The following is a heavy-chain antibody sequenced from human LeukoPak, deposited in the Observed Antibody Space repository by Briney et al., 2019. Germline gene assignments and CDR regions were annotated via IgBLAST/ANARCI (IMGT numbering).Heavy chain of an antibody. V-gene: IGHV3-23*01. CDR2: ISDSGDST. D-gene: IGHD3-10*01. J-gene: IGHJ4*02. CDR1: GFTFSSYS. Sequence: PGGSLRLSCAASGFTFSSYSMTWVRQTPGKGLEWVSGISDSGDSTYYAVSVKGRFTISRDNSRNTLYLEMNGLRAEDTAVYYCTKWSGFGNDWGQGTLVTVSS. CDR3: TKWSGFGND.